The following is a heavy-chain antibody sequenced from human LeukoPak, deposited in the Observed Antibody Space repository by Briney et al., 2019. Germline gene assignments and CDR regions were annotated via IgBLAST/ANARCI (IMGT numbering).Heavy chain of an antibody. Sequence: GGSLRLSCAASGFTFSSYEMNWVRQAPGKGLEWVSYISSSGSTIYYADSVKGRFTISRDNAKNSLYLQMNSLRAEDTAVYYCARDSRHYDFWSGHPTNGVDYWGQGTLVTVSS. CDR3: ARDSRHYDFWSGHPTNGVDY. CDR1: GFTFSSYE. J-gene: IGHJ4*02. V-gene: IGHV3-48*03. D-gene: IGHD3-3*01. CDR2: ISSSGSTI.